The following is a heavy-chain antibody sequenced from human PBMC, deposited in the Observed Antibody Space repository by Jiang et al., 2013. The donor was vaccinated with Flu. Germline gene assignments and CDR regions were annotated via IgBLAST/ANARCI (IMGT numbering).Heavy chain of an antibody. D-gene: IGHD3-10*01. CDR3: AREGYYASGSYYEPDGFDI. CDR2: IYYSGST. J-gene: IGHJ3*02. Sequence: QLVESGPGLVKPSQTLSLTCTVSGGSIRSGDYYWSWIRQPPGKGLEWIGFIYYSGSTYYNPSLKNRLTISVDTSKNQFSLKLSSVTAADTAVYYCAREGYYASGSYYEPDGFDIWGQGTRVTVSS. CDR1: GGSIRSGDYY. V-gene: IGHV4-30-4*08.